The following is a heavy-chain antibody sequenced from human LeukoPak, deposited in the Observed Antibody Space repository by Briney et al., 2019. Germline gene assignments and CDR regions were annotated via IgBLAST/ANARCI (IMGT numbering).Heavy chain of an antibody. CDR3: ARESSGIAATDKIDF. Sequence: GGSLRLSCAASGFTFSNYWMSWVRQAPGKGLEGVANIRQDGGDKDYVDSVKGRFTISRDNAKNSLFLQMSSLRVEDTAVYYCARESSGIAATDKIDFWGQGTLVTVSS. D-gene: IGHD6-13*01. J-gene: IGHJ4*02. V-gene: IGHV3-7*01. CDR1: GFTFSNYW. CDR2: IRQDGGDK.